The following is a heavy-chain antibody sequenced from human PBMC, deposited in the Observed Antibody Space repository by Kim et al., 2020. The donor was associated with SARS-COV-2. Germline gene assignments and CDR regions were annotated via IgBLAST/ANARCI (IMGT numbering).Heavy chain of an antibody. Sequence: SETLSLTCTVSGDSVRNYLWSWIRQSPGKGPQWVGYVYYGGSPKYNPSLENRVTMSQAPSKNQFSLEVRSVTTADTAVYYCARTSVIRGFSPRFDYWGQGIPVTVSS. CDR1: GDSVRNYL. J-gene: IGHJ4*02. V-gene: IGHV4-59*02. CDR2: VYYGGSP. CDR3: ARTSVIRGFSPRFDY. D-gene: IGHD3-10*01.